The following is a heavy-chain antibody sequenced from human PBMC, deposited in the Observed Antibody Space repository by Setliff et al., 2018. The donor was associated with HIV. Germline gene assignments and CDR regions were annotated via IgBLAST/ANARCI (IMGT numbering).Heavy chain of an antibody. CDR2: INHSGRT. CDR3: AREKGGYLDCYSSYYFDH. D-gene: IGHD3-9*01. J-gene: IGHJ4*02. V-gene: IGHV4-34*01. CDR1: GGSFSGYY. Sequence: SETLSLTCAVYGGSFSGYYWSWIRQAPGKGLQWIGEINHSGRTNYHPSLESRVRISVDTSKNQFSLHLISVTAADTAMYYCAREKGGYLDCYSSYYFDHWGQGTLVTAPQ.